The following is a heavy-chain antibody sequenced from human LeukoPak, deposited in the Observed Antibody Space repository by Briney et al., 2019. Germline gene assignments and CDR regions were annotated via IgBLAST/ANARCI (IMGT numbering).Heavy chain of an antibody. Sequence: GGSLRLSCAASGFIFSNYAMSWVRQAPGKGLEWVSTISGSGASTYYTDSVNGRFTVSRDNSKNTLSLQMNSLRVEDTAIYYCAKYSSSWVAPFDYWGQGTLVTVSS. CDR2: ISGSGAST. D-gene: IGHD6-13*01. CDR3: AKYSSSWVAPFDY. J-gene: IGHJ4*02. V-gene: IGHV3-23*01. CDR1: GFIFSNYA.